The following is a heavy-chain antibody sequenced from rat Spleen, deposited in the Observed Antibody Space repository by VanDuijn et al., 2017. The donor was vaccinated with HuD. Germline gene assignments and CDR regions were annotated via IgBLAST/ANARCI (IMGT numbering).Heavy chain of an antibody. J-gene: IGHJ1*01. CDR2: ISYDGSST. CDR1: GFTFNDCY. CDR3: VRQGYLRDWYFDF. D-gene: IGHD2-7*01. Sequence: EVQLVESGGGLVQPGGSLRLSCAASGFTFNDCYMAWVRQAPTKGLEWVATISYDGSSTYYRDSVKGRFTISRDNAKSTLYLQMDSLRSEDTATYYCVRQGYLRDWYFDFWGPGTMVAVSS. V-gene: IGHV5-29*01.